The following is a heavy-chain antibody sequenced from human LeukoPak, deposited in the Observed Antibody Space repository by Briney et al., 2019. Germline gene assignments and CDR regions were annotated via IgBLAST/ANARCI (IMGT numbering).Heavy chain of an antibody. D-gene: IGHD3-3*01. CDR1: GGSFSGYY. J-gene: IGHJ4*02. CDR2: INHSGST. V-gene: IGHV4-34*01. CDR3: AIVQDDSFH. Sequence: SETLSLTCAVYGGSFSGYYCTWIRQPPGKGLEWIGEINHSGSTNYNPSLNSRVTISVDTSKNQFSPKLSSLTAADTAVYYCAIVQDDSFHWGQGTLVTVSS.